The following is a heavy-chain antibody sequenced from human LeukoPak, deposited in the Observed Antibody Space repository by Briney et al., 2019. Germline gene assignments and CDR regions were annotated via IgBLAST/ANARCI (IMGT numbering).Heavy chain of an antibody. CDR3: AKDGTYYYDSSGYWGYFDY. V-gene: IGHV3-7*01. Sequence: GGSLRLSCAASGFTFSSYGMHWVRQAPGKGLEWVANIKQDGSEKYYVDSVKGRFTISRDNAKNSLYLQMNSLRAEDTAVYYCAKDGTYYYDSSGYWGYFDYWGQGTLVTVSS. J-gene: IGHJ4*02. CDR2: IKQDGSEK. CDR1: GFTFSSYG. D-gene: IGHD3-22*01.